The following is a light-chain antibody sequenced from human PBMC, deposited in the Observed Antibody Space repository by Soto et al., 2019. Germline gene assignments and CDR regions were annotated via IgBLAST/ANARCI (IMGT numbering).Light chain of an antibody. V-gene: IGKV1-12*01. J-gene: IGKJ2*01. CDR3: HQSHTFPFA. CDR2: TAT. CDR1: QDIANW. Sequence: DIQMTQSPAYVPASVGDTVTMTCRASQDIANWVAWYQQKPGTPPKALIFTATTLHRGVPSRFRGSGSGTEFSLTINNLQPEDFATYYCHQSHTFPFAFGQGTKVEMK.